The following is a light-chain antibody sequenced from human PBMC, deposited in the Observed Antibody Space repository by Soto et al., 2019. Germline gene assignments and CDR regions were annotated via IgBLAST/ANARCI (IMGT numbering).Light chain of an antibody. CDR2: DAS. J-gene: IGKJ4*01. V-gene: IGKV3-11*01. CDR3: QQRNSWPRA. CDR1: QNINTY. Sequence: EIVLTQSPATLSLSLGERATLSCRASQNINTYLVWYRQKPGQAPRLLIYDASKRATGIPDRFSGSGSGTDFTLSISSLAPEDFALYYCQQRNSWPRAFGGGTKVEIK.